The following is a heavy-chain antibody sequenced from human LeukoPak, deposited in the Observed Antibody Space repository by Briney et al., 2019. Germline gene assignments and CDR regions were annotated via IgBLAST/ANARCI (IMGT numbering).Heavy chain of an antibody. V-gene: IGHV3-48*01. CDR2: ISSSSSTI. CDR3: AKRRELLPPDFDY. D-gene: IGHD1-26*01. Sequence: PGGSLRLSCAASGFTFSSYSMNWVRQAPGKGLEWVSYISSSSSTIYYADSVKGRFTISRDNSKNTLYLQMNSLGAEDTAVYYCAKRRELLPPDFDYWGQGTLVTVSS. J-gene: IGHJ4*02. CDR1: GFTFSSYS.